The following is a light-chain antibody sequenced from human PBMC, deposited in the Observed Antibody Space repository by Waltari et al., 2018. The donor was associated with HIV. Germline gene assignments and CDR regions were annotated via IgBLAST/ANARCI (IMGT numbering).Light chain of an antibody. Sequence: QSALTPPASVSGSPGQSITISCTGTSSDVVGYNYVSWYQQHPGKAPKLMIYEVSNRPSGVSNRFSGSKSGNTASLTISGLQAEDEADYYCSSYTSSSTRVFGGGTNLTVL. CDR3: SSYTSSSTRV. V-gene: IGLV2-14*01. CDR2: EVS. J-gene: IGLJ3*02. CDR1: SSDVVGYNY.